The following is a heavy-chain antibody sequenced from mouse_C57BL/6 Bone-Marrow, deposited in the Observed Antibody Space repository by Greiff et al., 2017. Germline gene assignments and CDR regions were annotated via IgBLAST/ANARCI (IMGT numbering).Heavy chain of an antibody. CDR2: ISGGGSST. J-gene: IGHJ2*01. Sequence: EVKLMESGGGLVKPGGSLKLSCAASGFTFSSYAMSWVRQTPEKRLEWVAAISGGGSSTYYPDNVKGRFTISSDNAKNNLYLLMSHLKSADKAMYYCARGASYYFDYWGQGTTLTVSS. CDR1: GFTFSSYA. CDR3: ARGASYYFDY. V-gene: IGHV5-4*03.